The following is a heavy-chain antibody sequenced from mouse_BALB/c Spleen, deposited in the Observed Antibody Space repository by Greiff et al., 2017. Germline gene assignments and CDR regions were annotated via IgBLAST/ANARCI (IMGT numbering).Heavy chain of an antibody. J-gene: IGHJ1*01. V-gene: IGHV5-12-1*01. CDR1: GFAFSSYD. CDR3: ARHRTYGSSYHWYFDV. D-gene: IGHD1-1*01. CDR2: ISSGGGST. Sequence: EVQLVESGGGLVKPGGSLKLSCAASGFAFSSYDMSWVRQTPEKRLEWVAYISSGGGSTYYPDTVKGRFTISRDNAKNTLYLQMSSLKSEDTAMYYCARHRTYGSSYHWYFDVWGAGTTVTVSA.